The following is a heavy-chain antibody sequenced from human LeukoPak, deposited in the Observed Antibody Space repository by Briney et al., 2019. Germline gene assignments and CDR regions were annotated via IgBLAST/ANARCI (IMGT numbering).Heavy chain of an antibody. Sequence: PGGSLRLSCVASGFTFSSYDMHWVRQATGKGLEWVSNIGKAGGAYYPDSVKGRFAISRENAKNSLYLQMNSLRAGDTAVYYCARATGSYRGGYYYGMDVWGQGTTVTVSS. J-gene: IGHJ6*02. CDR3: ARATGSYRGGYYYGMDV. D-gene: IGHD1-26*01. V-gene: IGHV3-13*01. CDR1: GFTFSSYD. CDR2: IGKAGGA.